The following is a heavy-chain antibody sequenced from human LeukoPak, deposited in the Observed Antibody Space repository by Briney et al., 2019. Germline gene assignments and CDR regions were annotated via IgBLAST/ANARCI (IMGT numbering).Heavy chain of an antibody. Sequence: KTSETLSLTCAVSGGSFSGYYWSWIRMAPGKGMGWVSSISSSSSEIYYADSVKGRFTISRDNAKNSLYLQMNSLRAEDTAVYYCARPSVSSPDFDYWGQGTLVTVSS. CDR3: ARPSVSSPDFDY. J-gene: IGHJ4*02. CDR2: ISSSSSEI. V-gene: IGHV3-21*01. CDR1: GGSFSGYY. D-gene: IGHD1-26*01.